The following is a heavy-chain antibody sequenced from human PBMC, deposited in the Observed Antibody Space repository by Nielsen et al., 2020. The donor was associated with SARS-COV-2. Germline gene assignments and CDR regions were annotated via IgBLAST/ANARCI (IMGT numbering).Heavy chain of an antibody. CDR3: TRAPYSSGDFDF. V-gene: IGHV3-33*08. CDR2: IWYDGSEI. CDR1: GFTFDDYG. Sequence: GGSLRLSCAASGFTFDDYGMHWVRQAPGKGLEWLAVIWYDGSEIYYADSVNGRFTISRDTSKNTLYLQMNSLRVEDTAVYYCTRAPYSSGDFDFWGQGTLVTVSS. J-gene: IGHJ4*02. D-gene: IGHD6-25*01.